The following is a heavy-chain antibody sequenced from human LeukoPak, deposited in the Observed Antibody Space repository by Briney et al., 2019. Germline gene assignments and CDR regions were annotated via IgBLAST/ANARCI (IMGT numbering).Heavy chain of an antibody. D-gene: IGHD1-14*01. CDR3: AKFETRGPQSEDN. V-gene: IGHV3-21*01. Sequence: GGSLRLSCAGSGFTFSDYSMNRVRQAPGKGLEWVSSMSGNSVYIFYADSVKGRFTISRDDAKNSVYLQMNSLRAEDTAVYYCAKFETRGPQSEDNWGQGTLVTVSS. CDR2: MSGNSVYI. CDR1: GFTFSDYS. J-gene: IGHJ4*02.